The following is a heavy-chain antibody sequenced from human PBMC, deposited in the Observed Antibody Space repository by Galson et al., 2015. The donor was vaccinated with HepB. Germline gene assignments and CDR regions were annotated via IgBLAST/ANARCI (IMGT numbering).Heavy chain of an antibody. Sequence: QSGAEVKKPGESLRISCKGSGYSFTSYWISWVRQMPGKGLEWMGRIDPSDSYTNYSPSFQGHVTISADKSISTAYLQWSSLKASDTAMYYCARHPTAYSSSSWPSYGMDVWGQGTTVTVSS. CDR3: ARHPTAYSSSSWPSYGMDV. CDR1: GYSFTSYW. J-gene: IGHJ6*02. CDR2: IDPSDSYT. V-gene: IGHV5-10-1*01. D-gene: IGHD6-6*01.